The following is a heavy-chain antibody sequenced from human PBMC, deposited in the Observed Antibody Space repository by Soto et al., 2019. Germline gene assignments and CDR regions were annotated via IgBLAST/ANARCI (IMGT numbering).Heavy chain of an antibody. CDR2: INAGNGNT. Sequence: QVQLVQSGAEVKKPGASVKVSCKASGYTFTSYAMHWVRQAPGQRLEWMGWINAGNGNTKYSQKFQGRVTITRDTSARTAYMELSSLRSEDTAVYYCARFYYGSGTPRGGWYFDLWGRGTLVTVSS. D-gene: IGHD3-10*01. CDR3: ARFYYGSGTPRGGWYFDL. V-gene: IGHV1-3*01. CDR1: GYTFTSYA. J-gene: IGHJ2*01.